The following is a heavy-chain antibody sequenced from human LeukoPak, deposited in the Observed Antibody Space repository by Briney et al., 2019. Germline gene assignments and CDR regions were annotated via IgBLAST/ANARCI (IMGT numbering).Heavy chain of an antibody. V-gene: IGHV1-46*01. CDR3: AKSGAEVAGIDYYYYYGMDV. CDR1: GYTFTSYY. J-gene: IGHJ6*02. CDR2: INPSGGST. D-gene: IGHD6-19*01. Sequence: EASVKVSCKASGYTFTSYYMHWVRQAPGQGLEWMGIINPSGGSTSYAQKFQGRVTMTRDTSTSTVYMELSSLRSEDTALYYCAKSGAEVAGIDYYYYYGMDVWGQGTTVTVSS.